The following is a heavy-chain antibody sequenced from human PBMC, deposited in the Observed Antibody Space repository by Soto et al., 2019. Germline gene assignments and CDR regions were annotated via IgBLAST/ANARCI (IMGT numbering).Heavy chain of an antibody. Sequence: EVQLVESGGGLIQPGGSLRLSCAASGFTFTGNDMNWVRQAPGKGLEWVSLLYSSGSTYYADSVKGRFTISRDNSNNTLYLQMSSLRAEDTAVYYCAARPIFPGTPWGQGTMVNVSS. V-gene: IGHV3-53*01. CDR1: GFTFTGND. CDR3: AARPIFPGTP. CDR2: LYSSGST. D-gene: IGHD2-21*01. J-gene: IGHJ3*01.